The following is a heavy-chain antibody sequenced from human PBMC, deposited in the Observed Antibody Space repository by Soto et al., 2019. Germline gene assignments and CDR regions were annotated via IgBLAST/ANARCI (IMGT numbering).Heavy chain of an antibody. CDR1: GFSLTTDRVG. CDR3: AHAYGGRSLY. CDR2: IYWDDSK. J-gene: IGHJ4*02. V-gene: IGHV2-5*02. Sequence: QITLKESGPTLVKPTQTLTLTCTFSGFSLTTDRVGVGWIRQPPGEALEWLAVIYWDDSKTYRPSLESRLTITKDTSKNQVAXXMTXMDSXXTXTXYCAHAYGGRSLYWGQGTLVTVSS. D-gene: IGHD1-26*01.